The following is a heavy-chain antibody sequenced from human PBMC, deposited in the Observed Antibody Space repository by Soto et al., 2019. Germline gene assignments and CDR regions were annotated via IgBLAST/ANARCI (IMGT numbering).Heavy chain of an antibody. V-gene: IGHV4-30-2*01. CDR1: GCSISSGGYS. CDR2: IYHSGST. J-gene: IGHJ5*02. CDR3: ARVLSP. Sequence: PSETVSLTCAVSGCSISSGGYSWSWIRQPPGKGLEWIGYIYHSGSTYYNPSLKSRVTISVDRSKNQFSLKLSSVTAADTAVYYCARVLSPWGQGTLGTVS.